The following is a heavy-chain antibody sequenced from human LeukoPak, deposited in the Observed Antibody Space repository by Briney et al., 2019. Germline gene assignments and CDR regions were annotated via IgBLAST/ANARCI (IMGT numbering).Heavy chain of an antibody. D-gene: IGHD3-22*01. Sequence: PSQTLSLTCTVSGGSISSGSYYWRWIRQPAGKGLEWIGRIYTSGSTNYNPPLTSRVTISVDTSKKQFSLKLSSVTAADTAVYYCARDPGDYYDSSGFFDYWGQGTLVTVSS. CDR1: GGSISSGSYY. J-gene: IGHJ4*02. CDR3: ARDPGDYYDSSGFFDY. V-gene: IGHV4-61*02. CDR2: IYTSGST.